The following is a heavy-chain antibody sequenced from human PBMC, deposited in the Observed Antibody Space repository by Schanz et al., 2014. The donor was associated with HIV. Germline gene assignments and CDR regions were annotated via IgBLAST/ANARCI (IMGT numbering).Heavy chain of an antibody. Sequence: QVQLVESGGGVVQPGRSLRLSCAASGFTFSNYGMHWVRQAPGKGLEWVAVISYDGRNKCFGDSVKGRITISRDNSKNTLYLQIKSLRTEDTAVYYCVRLMSSDYDFYHYGMDVWGQGTTVIVSS. V-gene: IGHV3-30*03. CDR1: GFTFSNYG. J-gene: IGHJ6*02. CDR3: VRLMSSDYDFYHYGMDV. D-gene: IGHD4-17*01. CDR2: ISYDGRNK.